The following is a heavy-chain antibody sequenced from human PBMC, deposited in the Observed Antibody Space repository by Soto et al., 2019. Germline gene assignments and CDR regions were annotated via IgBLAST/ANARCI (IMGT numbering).Heavy chain of an antibody. V-gene: IGHV4-59*08. CDR3: ARHLTYCSAGSCYSDFPYYGMDV. D-gene: IGHD2-15*01. CDR1: GGSISSYY. Sequence: SETLSLTCNVSGGSISSYYWSWIRQPPGKGLEWIGYVYYSGSTNYNPSLKSRVTISVDTSKNQFSLKLSSVTAADTAVYYCARHLTYCSAGSCYSDFPYYGMDVWGQGTTVTVSS. J-gene: IGHJ6*02. CDR2: VYYSGST.